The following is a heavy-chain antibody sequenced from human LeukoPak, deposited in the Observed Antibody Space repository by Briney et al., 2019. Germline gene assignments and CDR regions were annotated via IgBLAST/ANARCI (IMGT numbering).Heavy chain of an antibody. D-gene: IGHD3-10*01. CDR1: GFTFTSYA. Sequence: GGSLTLSCAASGFTFTSYAMSWVRQAPGKGLEWVSSIRGNGGGTYYADSVKGRFTISRDNSKNTLYLLMNSLRAEDTAIYYCANRGKYYFDYWGQGTLVTVSS. J-gene: IGHJ4*02. V-gene: IGHV3-23*01. CDR2: IRGNGGGT. CDR3: ANRGKYYFDY.